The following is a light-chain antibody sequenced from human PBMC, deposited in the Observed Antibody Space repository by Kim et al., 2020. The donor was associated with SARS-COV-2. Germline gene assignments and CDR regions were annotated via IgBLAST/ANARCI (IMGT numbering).Light chain of an antibody. Sequence: DIVLTQSPGTLSLYPGERASLSCRASQNIRNNHLAWYQQKPGQAPRLLMYGASSRASAIPDRFSGSGSGTDFTLTISRLETEDFAVYHCQYYGGSPRLTFGGGTKVEIK. J-gene: IGKJ4*01. CDR1: QNIRNNH. V-gene: IGKV3-20*01. CDR3: QYYGGSPRLT. CDR2: GAS.